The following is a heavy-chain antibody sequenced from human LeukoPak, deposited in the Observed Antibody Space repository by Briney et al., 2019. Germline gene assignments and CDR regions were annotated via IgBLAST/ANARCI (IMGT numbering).Heavy chain of an antibody. CDR2: IHWNGGST. Sequence: PGGSLRLSCAASGFNFDDYGVSWVREVAGKGLEWVSGIHWNGGSTRYADSVKGQFITSRHNAKSSLYLQVISLRAEDTALYYCARGDYHGSGRTYFDYWGQGTLVTVSS. V-gene: IGHV3-20*04. CDR1: GFNFDDYG. J-gene: IGHJ4*02. D-gene: IGHD3-10*01. CDR3: ARGDYHGSGRTYFDY.